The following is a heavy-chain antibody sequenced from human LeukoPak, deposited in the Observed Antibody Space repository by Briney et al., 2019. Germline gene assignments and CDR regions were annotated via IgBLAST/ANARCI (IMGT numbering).Heavy chain of an antibody. CDR2: ISTSSNYI. Sequence: GGSLRLSCAASGFTFSSYNMNWVRQAPGKGLEWVSSISTSSNYIYYAHSVKGRFTISRDKSKNTLYLQMSSLRAEDTAVYYCVNQISGWVYWGQGTLVTVSS. J-gene: IGHJ4*02. CDR1: GFTFSSYN. V-gene: IGHV3-21*01. D-gene: IGHD6-19*01. CDR3: VNQISGWVY.